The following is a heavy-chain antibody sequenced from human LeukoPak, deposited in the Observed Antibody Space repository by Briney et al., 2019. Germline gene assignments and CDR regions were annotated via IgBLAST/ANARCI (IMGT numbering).Heavy chain of an antibody. CDR2: IYTHDSDS. J-gene: IGHJ5*02. CDR3: VRQRGSSGTNNHFDH. V-gene: IGHV5-51*01. D-gene: IGHD3-10*01. Sequence: GESLQIPRETSVYSFTTYRIGWVRQMPGTDLEWLGAIYTHDSDSRYSPSFQGQLVISTDRSTRTAYLRAKGPKSSDTGINYWVRQRGSSGTNNHFDHWGQGTLVTVSS. CDR1: VYSFTTYR.